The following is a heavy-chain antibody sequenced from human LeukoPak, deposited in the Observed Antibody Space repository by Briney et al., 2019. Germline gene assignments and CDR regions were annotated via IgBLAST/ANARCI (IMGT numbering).Heavy chain of an antibody. Sequence: PSETLSLTCTASGCTISSYYWSWIRQPPGKGLEWIGYINYSGSTNYNPSLKSRVTITVDTSKNQFSLKLSSVTAADTAVYYCARAGGDFWSGYYNWFDPWGQGTLVTVSS. CDR1: GCTISSYY. CDR3: ARAGGDFWSGYYNWFDP. V-gene: IGHV4-59*01. D-gene: IGHD3-3*01. CDR2: INYSGST. J-gene: IGHJ5*02.